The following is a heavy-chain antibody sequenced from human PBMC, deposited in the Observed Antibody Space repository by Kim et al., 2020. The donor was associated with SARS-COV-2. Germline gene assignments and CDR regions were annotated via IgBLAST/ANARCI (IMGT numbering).Heavy chain of an antibody. CDR3: ARVRVVTPSFDI. D-gene: IGHD2-21*02. Sequence: NYAQKVQGRVTITADKPPSTAYMELSSLRSEDTAVYYCARVRVVTPSFDIWGQGTMVTVSS. V-gene: IGHV1-69*04. J-gene: IGHJ3*02.